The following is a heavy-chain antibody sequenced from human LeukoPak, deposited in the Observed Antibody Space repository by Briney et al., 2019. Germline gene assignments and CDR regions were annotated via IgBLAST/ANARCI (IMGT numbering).Heavy chain of an antibody. CDR2: IYYSGST. V-gene: IGHV4-39*01. CDR1: GDSISSSSSY. Sequence: NPSETLSLTCTVSGDSISSSSSYWGWIRQPPGEGLEWIGSIYYSGSTYYNTSLKSRVTISVDTSKNQFSLKLSSVTAADTAVYYCARHKQKDPLVNSFAFDIWGQGTMVTVSS. CDR3: ARHKQKDPLVNSFAFDI. J-gene: IGHJ3*02. D-gene: IGHD3-22*01.